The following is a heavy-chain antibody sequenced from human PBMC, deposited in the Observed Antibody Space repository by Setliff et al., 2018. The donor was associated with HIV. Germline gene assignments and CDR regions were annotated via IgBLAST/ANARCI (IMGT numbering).Heavy chain of an antibody. J-gene: IGHJ4*02. V-gene: IGHV1-69*13. D-gene: IGHD3-10*01. CDR2: TVPIDGRP. Sequence: ASVKVSCKAFGGTFSSYDIVWFRQAPGQGLEWMGGTVPIDGRPSYAQKFQDRVTITADESTSTAYMVLRSLRSEDTALYYCARSEVRGVMTHYFDYGGQVTLVTVSS. CDR1: GGTFSSYD. CDR3: ARSEVRGVMTHYFDY.